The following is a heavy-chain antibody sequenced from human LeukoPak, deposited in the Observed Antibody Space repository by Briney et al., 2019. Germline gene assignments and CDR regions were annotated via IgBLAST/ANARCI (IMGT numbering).Heavy chain of an antibody. CDR3: ARDVSNLYDFWSGTRGSYGMDV. D-gene: IGHD3-3*01. CDR1: GYTFTGYY. Sequence: ASVNVSCKASGYTFTGYYMHWVRQAPGQGLEWMGWINPNSGGTNYAQKFQGWVTMTRDTSISTAYMELSRLRSDDTAVYYCARDVSNLYDFWSGTRGSYGMDVWGQGTTVTVSS. V-gene: IGHV1-2*04. J-gene: IGHJ6*02. CDR2: INPNSGGT.